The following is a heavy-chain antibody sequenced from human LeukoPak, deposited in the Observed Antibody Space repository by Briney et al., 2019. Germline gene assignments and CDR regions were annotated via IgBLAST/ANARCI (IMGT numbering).Heavy chain of an antibody. D-gene: IGHD6-19*01. CDR2: IWYDGSNK. Sequence: GRSLRLSCAAPGSTFSSYGMHWVRQAPGKGLEWVAVIWYDGSNKYYADSVKGRFTISRDNSKNTLYLQMNSLRAEDTAVYYCARDHTSSGWYNYYYYGMDVWGQGTTVTVSS. J-gene: IGHJ6*02. CDR1: GSTFSSYG. V-gene: IGHV3-33*01. CDR3: ARDHTSSGWYNYYYYGMDV.